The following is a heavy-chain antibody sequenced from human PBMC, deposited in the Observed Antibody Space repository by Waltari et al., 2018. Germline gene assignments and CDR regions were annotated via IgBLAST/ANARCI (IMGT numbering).Heavy chain of an antibody. CDR3: ARDSGGSGSPMGAFDI. Sequence: QVQLVQSGAEVKKPGSSVKVSCKASGGTFSRYAITWVRQAPGQGLEWMGKIVPKFAIVEYAQKFQGRITITADEPRNTAYMELSSLRSEDTAVYYCARDSGGSGSPMGAFDIWGQGTMVTVSS. J-gene: IGHJ3*02. CDR2: IVPKFAIV. D-gene: IGHD6-13*01. CDR1: GGTFSRYA. V-gene: IGHV1-69*15.